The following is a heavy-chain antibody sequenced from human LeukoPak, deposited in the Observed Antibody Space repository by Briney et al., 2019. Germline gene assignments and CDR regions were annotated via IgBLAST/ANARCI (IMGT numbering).Heavy chain of an antibody. CDR2: IWYDGSNK. CDR1: GFTFSSFG. CDR3: ARGKVLYAAFDY. Sequence: GGSLRLSCAASGFTFSSFGMHWVRQAPGKGLEWVAVIWYDGSNKNYADSVKGRFTISRANSKNTVYLQMNSLRAEDTAVYYCARGKVLYAAFDYWGQGTLVTVSS. J-gene: IGHJ4*02. V-gene: IGHV3-33*01. D-gene: IGHD2-2*02.